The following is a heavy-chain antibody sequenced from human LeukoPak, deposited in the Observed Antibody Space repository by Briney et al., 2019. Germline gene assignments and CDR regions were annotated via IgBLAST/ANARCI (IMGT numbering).Heavy chain of an antibody. J-gene: IGHJ4*02. CDR2: IRFDGSNK. CDR3: AKGGYGDYGGHY. D-gene: IGHD4-17*01. Sequence: PGGSLRLSCAASGFTFSNYGMHWVRQAPGKGLEWVAFIRFDGSNKYYADSVKGRFTISRDNSKNTLYLQMNSLRAEDTAVYYCAKGGYGDYGGHYWGQGTLVTVSS. CDR1: GFTFSNYG. V-gene: IGHV3-30*02.